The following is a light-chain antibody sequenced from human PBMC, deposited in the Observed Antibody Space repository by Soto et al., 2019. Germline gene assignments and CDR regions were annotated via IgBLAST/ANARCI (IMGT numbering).Light chain of an antibody. CDR1: QSISSW. CDR2: DAS. CDR3: QQYNSYRT. V-gene: IGKV1-5*01. Sequence: EIQMTQSPSTLSASVGHRLTITCRASQSISSWLAWYQQKPGKAPKLLIYDASSLESGVPSRFSGSGSGTEFTLTISSLQPDDFATYYCQQYNSYRTFGQGTKVDIK. J-gene: IGKJ1*01.